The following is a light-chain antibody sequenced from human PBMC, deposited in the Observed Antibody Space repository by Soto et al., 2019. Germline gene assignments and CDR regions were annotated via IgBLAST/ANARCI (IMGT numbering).Light chain of an antibody. CDR1: QSISSW. V-gene: IGKV1-5*03. Sequence: DIQMTQSPSTLSASVGDRVTITCRASQSISSWLAWYQQKPGKAPKLLIFKASSLESGVPSRFSGSGSGTDFTLTISSLQPDDFATYYCQEYSSYRTFGQGTKVELK. J-gene: IGKJ1*01. CDR3: QEYSSYRT. CDR2: KAS.